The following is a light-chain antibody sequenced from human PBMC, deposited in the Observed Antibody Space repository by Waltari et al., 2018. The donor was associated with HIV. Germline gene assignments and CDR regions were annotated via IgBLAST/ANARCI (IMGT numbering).Light chain of an antibody. CDR3: MQSLQTPRT. Sequence: DIVMTQSPLSLPVTPGEPASISCRSSQNLLHSNGYNYLDWFLQKPGQSPQLLIYLGSNRASGVPDRFRGSGSGTDFTLKISRVEAEDVGVYYYMQSLQTPRTFGQGTKLEIK. J-gene: IGKJ2*01. CDR2: LGS. CDR1: QNLLHSNGYNY. V-gene: IGKV2-28*01.